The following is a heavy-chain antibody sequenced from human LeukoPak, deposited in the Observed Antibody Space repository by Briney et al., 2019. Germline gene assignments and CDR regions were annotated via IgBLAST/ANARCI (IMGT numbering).Heavy chain of an antibody. CDR3: AKSPGTYSYFYAMDV. D-gene: IGHD1-26*01. V-gene: IGHV3-66*01. CDR1: GSTVSGNY. J-gene: IGHJ6*02. CDR2: IYTGGKT. Sequence: GGSLRLSCAPSGSTVSGNYMSWVRQAPGKGLEWASVIYTGGKTYYADSVKGRFTISRDNSKNTLYLQMNSLRVEDTAVYYCAKSPGTYSYFYAMDVWGQGTTVTVSS.